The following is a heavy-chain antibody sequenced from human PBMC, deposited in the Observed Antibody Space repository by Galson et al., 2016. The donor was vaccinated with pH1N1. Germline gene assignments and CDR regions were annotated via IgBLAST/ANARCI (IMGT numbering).Heavy chain of an antibody. CDR1: GFTFRDFR. D-gene: IGHD2-15*01. Sequence: SLRLSCAVSGFTFRDFRMNWVRQAPGKGLEWVSSIGTSGSYIFYADSVKGRFTVSRDNAKKSLYLQMNSLRVEDTATYYCARDLGDTLSYYSAMYVWGQGTPVTVSS. V-gene: IGHV3-21*01. J-gene: IGHJ6*02. CDR3: ARDLGDTLSYYSAMYV. CDR2: IGTSGSYI.